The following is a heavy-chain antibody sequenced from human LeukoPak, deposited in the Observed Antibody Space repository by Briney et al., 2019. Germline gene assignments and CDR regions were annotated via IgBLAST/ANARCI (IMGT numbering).Heavy chain of an antibody. CDR2: IYYSGST. D-gene: IGHD3-10*02. V-gene: IGHV4-39*07. Sequence: SGTPSLTCTVSGGSISSSSYYWGWIRQPPGKGLEWIGSIYYSGSTYYNPSLKSRVTISVDTSKNQFSLKLSSVTAADTAVYYCARGELGSGSYYNVPYYYYYMDVWGKGTTVTISS. CDR1: GGSISSSSYY. CDR3: ARGELGSGSYYNVPYYYYYMDV. J-gene: IGHJ6*03.